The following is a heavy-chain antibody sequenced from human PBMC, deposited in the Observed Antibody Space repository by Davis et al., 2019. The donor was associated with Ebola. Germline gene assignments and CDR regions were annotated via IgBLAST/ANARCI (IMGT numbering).Heavy chain of an antibody. CDR2: INCNGGST. CDR3: ARVIGGSSATGFDY. D-gene: IGHD6-13*01. CDR1: GFTFNNYG. Sequence: PGGSLRLSCAASGFTFNNYGITWSPPASPKGLEWVSGINCNGGSTGYADSVKGRFTISRDNAKNSLYLQMNSLRAEDTALYHCARVIGGSSATGFDYWGEGTLVTV. V-gene: IGHV3-20*01. J-gene: IGHJ4*02.